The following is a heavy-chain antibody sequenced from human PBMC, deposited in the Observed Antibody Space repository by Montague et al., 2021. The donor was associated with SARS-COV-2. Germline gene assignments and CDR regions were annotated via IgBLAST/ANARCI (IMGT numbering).Heavy chain of an antibody. Sequence: CAISGDSVSGDGVTWHWIRQSPSIGFEWLVRTYYRSRWSNDYAVSVRSRIIVNPDTSTNQFSLQLSSVTPEDTAVYFCARERWAVGVSFDYWGQGTLVTVSS. CDR2: TYYRSRWSN. CDR1: GDSVSGDGVT. D-gene: IGHD1-26*01. V-gene: IGHV6-1*01. CDR3: ARERWAVGVSFDY. J-gene: IGHJ4*02.